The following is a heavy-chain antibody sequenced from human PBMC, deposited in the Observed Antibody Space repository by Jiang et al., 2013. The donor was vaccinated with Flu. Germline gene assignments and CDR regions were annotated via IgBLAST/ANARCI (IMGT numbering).Heavy chain of an antibody. CDR1: GGSISSSSYY. Sequence: LLKPSETLSLTCTVSGGSISSSSYYWGWIRQPPGKGLEWIGSIYYSGSTYYNPSLKSRVTIFGDTSKNQFSLKLSSVTAADTAVYYCARLGTSSGGDYWGQGTQVTVSS. V-gene: IGHV4-39*01. CDR3: ARLGTSSGGDY. D-gene: IGHD3-16*01. CDR2: IYYSGST. J-gene: IGHJ4*02.